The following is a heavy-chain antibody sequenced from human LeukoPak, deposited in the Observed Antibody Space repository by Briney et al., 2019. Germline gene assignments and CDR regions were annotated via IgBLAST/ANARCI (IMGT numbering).Heavy chain of an antibody. V-gene: IGHV4-59*01. J-gene: IGHJ4*02. Sequence: SETLSLTCTVSGGSISNYYWSWVRQPPGKGLEWIGYIYYSGSTTYNPSLKSRVTISVDTSKNQFSLKLSSVTAADTAVYYCARRPTVTTFFDYWGQGTLVTVSS. CDR2: IYYSGST. D-gene: IGHD4-17*01. CDR3: ARRPTVTTFFDY. CDR1: GGSISNYY.